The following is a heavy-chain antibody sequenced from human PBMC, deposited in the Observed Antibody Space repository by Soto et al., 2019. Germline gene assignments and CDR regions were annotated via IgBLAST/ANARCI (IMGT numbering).Heavy chain of an antibody. V-gene: IGHV3-72*01. J-gene: IGHJ4*02. CDR2: SRNKAASYTT. CDR1: GFTFSDHY. Sequence: GGSLRLSCAVSGFTFSDHYMDWIRQAPGKGLEWVGRSRNKAASYTTEYAASVKGRFTISRDDSKNSLYLQMNSLKTEDTAVYYCTKTNPHYWGQGTLVTVSS. CDR3: TKTNPHY.